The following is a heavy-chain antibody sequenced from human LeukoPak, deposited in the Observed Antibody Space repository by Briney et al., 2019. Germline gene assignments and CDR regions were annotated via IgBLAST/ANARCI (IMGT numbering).Heavy chain of an antibody. V-gene: IGHV4-59*12. J-gene: IGHJ6*03. CDR3: ARVGYCSSTSCSRYYYMDV. CDR1: GGSISSYY. Sequence: SETLSLTCTVSGGSISSYYWSWIRQPPGKGLEWIGYIYYSGSTNYNPSLKSRVTMSVDTSKNQFSLKLSSVTAADTAVYYCARVGYCSSTSCSRYYYMDVWGKGTTVTVSS. CDR2: IYYSGST. D-gene: IGHD2-2*01.